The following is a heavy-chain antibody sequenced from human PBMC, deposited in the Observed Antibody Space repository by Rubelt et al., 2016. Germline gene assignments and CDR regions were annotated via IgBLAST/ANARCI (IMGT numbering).Heavy chain of an antibody. J-gene: IGHJ4*02. CDR3: AKKRWEWYCIDY. CDR1: GASFSAYY. D-gene: IGHD3-3*01. CDR2: ISGSGGST. Sequence: VQLQQWGAGLLKPSETLSLTCSVYGASFSAYYWSWIRQSPGKGLEWVSAISGSGGSTYYADSVKGRFTISRDNSKNTLYLQMNSLRAEDTAVYYCAKKRWEWYCIDYWGQGTLVTVSS. V-gene: IGHV3-23*01.